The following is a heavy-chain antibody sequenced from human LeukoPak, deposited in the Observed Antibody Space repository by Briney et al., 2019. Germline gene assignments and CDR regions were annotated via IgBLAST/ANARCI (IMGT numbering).Heavy chain of an antibody. V-gene: IGHV3-30*18. D-gene: IGHD2-2*02. CDR3: AKDGRGYCSSISCYRDFQH. CDR2: ISYDGSNK. J-gene: IGHJ1*01. Sequence: GGSLRLSCAASGFTFSSYGMHWVRQAPGKGLEWVAVISYDGSNKYYADSVKGRFTISRDNSKNTLYPQMNSLRAEDTAVYYCAKDGRGYCSSISCYRDFQHWGQGTLVTVSS. CDR1: GFTFSSYG.